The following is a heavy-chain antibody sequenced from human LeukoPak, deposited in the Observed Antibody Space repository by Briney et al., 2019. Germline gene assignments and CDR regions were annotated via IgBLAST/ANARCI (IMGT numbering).Heavy chain of an antibody. CDR2: IYYSGST. CDR3: ARDWGLGIVATGRDTGNAFDI. CDR1: GGSISSYY. J-gene: IGHJ3*02. D-gene: IGHD5-12*01. Sequence: SETLSLTCTVSGGSISSYYWSWIRQPPGKGLEWIGYIYYSGSTNYNPSLKSRVTISVDTSKNQFSLKLSSVTAADTAVYYCARDWGLGIVATGRDTGNAFDIWGQGTMVTVSS. V-gene: IGHV4-59*12.